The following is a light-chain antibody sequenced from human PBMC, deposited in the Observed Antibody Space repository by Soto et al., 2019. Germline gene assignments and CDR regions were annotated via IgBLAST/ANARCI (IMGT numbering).Light chain of an antibody. CDR1: QSVSRNY. J-gene: IGKJ1*01. CDR2: GAS. CDR3: HQYSSSRKT. Sequence: EIVLTQSPGTLSLSPGGRATLSCRASQSVSRNYVAWYQQKPGQSPRLLIYGASNRASGIPDRFSGSGSGTDFTLTISRLEPEDSAVYYCHQYSSSRKTFGQGTKVDIK. V-gene: IGKV3-20*01.